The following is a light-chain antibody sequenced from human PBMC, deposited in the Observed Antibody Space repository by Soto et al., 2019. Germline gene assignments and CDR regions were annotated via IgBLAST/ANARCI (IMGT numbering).Light chain of an antibody. CDR1: QSLTMW. Sequence: DIPMTQSPSTLSASVGDRVTITCRASQSLTMWLAGYQQKPGKAPNLLIYKTSILDSGVPSRFSGGGAGTEFTLTISSLQPDDFATYYGQHWTDYSWTFGQGTKVEVK. V-gene: IGKV1-5*03. CDR2: KTS. CDR3: QHWTDYSWT. J-gene: IGKJ1*01.